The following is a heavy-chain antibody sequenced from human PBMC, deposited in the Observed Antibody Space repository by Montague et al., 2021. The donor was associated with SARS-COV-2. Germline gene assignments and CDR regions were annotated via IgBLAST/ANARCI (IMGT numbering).Heavy chain of an antibody. V-gene: IGHV4-34*01. Sequence: SETLSLTCAVYGGSFSGYYWSWIRQPPGTGLEWIGEINHSGSINXNPSLKSRVPISVDTSKNQFSLKLSSVTAADTAVYYCARVPDYYESSGYYFDAFDIWGQGTMVTVSS. CDR3: ARVPDYYESSGYYFDAFDI. D-gene: IGHD3-22*01. J-gene: IGHJ3*02. CDR1: GGSFSGYY. CDR2: INHSGSI.